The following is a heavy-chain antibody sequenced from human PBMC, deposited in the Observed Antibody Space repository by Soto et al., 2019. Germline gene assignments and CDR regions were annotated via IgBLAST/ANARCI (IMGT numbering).Heavy chain of an antibody. J-gene: IGHJ4*02. CDR2: ISPYTGDT. Sequence: XSAKVSFKASGYTFTSYGINWVRQAPGQGLEWMGWISPYTGDTHYIQSLQGRVTMTTDTSTSTAYMELRSLRSADTAMYYCARSCSGGSCHSAFWGQGTLVTVSS. CDR1: GYTFTSYG. CDR3: ARSCSGGSCHSAF. V-gene: IGHV1-18*04. D-gene: IGHD2-15*01.